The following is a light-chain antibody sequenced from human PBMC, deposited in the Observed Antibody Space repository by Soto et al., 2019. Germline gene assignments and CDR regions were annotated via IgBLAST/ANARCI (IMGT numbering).Light chain of an antibody. J-gene: IGKJ1*01. CDR2: WAS. CDR3: RQYYSTPKT. Sequence: DIVMTQSPDSLAVSLGERATINCKSSESVVYSANNKNYLAWYPQKPGQPPKLLIYWASTRESGVPDRFSASGSGTDFTLTISSLQAEDVAVYYCRQYYSTPKTFGQGTKVDIK. CDR1: ESVVYSANNKNY. V-gene: IGKV4-1*01.